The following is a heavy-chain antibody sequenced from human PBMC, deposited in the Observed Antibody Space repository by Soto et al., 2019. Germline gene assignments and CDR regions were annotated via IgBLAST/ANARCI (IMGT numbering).Heavy chain of an antibody. D-gene: IGHD3-3*01. CDR2: IYYSGST. CDR3: ARESYYDFWSGYYTGDVWFDP. CDR1: GGSISSGGYY. Sequence: SETLSLTCTVSGGSISSGGYYWSWIRQHPGKGLEWIGYIYYSGSTYYNPSLKSRVTISVDTSKNQFSLKLSSVTAADTAVYYCARESYYDFWSGYYTGDVWFDPWGQGTLVTVSS. V-gene: IGHV4-31*03. J-gene: IGHJ5*02.